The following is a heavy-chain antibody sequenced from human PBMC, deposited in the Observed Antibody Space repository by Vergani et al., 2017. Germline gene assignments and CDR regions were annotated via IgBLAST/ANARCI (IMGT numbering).Heavy chain of an antibody. CDR2: IWYDGSNK. V-gene: IGHV3-33*01. J-gene: IGHJ5*01. CDR1: GFTFSSHG. Sequence: QVQLVESEGGVVQPGRSLTLSCVESGFTFSSHGMHWVRQAPGKGLEWVAVIWYDGSNKYYGDSVKGRFTISRDNSKNTLYLQMNSLRVEDTAVYYCARWGNEKRLDSWGQGTLVTVSS. CDR3: ARWGNEKRLDS. D-gene: IGHD1-1*01.